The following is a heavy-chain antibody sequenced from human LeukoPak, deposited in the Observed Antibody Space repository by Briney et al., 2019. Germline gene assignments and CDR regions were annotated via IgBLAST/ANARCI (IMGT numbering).Heavy chain of an antibody. CDR2: ISGSGGST. V-gene: IGHV3-23*01. D-gene: IGHD6-13*01. CDR1: GFTFSGYA. Sequence: QPGGSLRLSCAASGFTFSGYAMSWVRQAPGKGLEWVSAISGSGGSTYYADSVKGRFTISRDNSKNTLYLQMNSLRAEDTAVYYCAKESSSWYLPYYYYYGMDVWGQGTTVTVSS. J-gene: IGHJ6*02. CDR3: AKESSSWYLPYYYYYGMDV.